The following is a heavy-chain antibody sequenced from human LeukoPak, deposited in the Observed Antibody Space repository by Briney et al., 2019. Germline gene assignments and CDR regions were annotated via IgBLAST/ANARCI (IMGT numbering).Heavy chain of an antibody. CDR1: GYSISSGYY. CDR2: FYHSGNT. D-gene: IGHD2-2*01. J-gene: IGHJ4*02. V-gene: IGHV4-38-2*02. Sequence: PSETLSLTCTVSGYSISSGYYWGWIRQPPGKGLEWIGSFYHSGNTYYNPSLKSRVTMSVDTSKNQSSLKLSSVTAADTAVYYCARDQGGCSSTSCYDFDYWGQGTLVTVSS. CDR3: ARDQGGCSSTSCYDFDY.